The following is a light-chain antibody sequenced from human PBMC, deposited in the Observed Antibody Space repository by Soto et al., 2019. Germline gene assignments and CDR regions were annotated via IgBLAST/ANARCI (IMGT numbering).Light chain of an antibody. V-gene: IGKV3-20*01. CDR3: QQYGTSPLMYT. J-gene: IGKJ2*01. CDR1: PSIINNY. Sequence: ESVLTQSPGSLSLSPGETATLSCRASPSIINNYLAWYQQKPGQAPRLLIYGASIRATGVPDRFSGSGSGTDFTLTITRLEAEDFAVYYCQQYGTSPLMYTFGQGTKLGVK. CDR2: GAS.